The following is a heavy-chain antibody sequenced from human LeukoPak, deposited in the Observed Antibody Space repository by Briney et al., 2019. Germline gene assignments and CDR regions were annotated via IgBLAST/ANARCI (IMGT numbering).Heavy chain of an antibody. D-gene: IGHD4-11*01. V-gene: IGHV4-38-2*02. CDR3: AKNAITTSHNWFDP. Sequence: SETLSLTCTVSGYSISSGYYWGWIRQPPGKGLEWTGSIYHSGSTYYNPSLKSRVTISVDTSKNQFSLKLSSVTAADTAVYYCAKNAITTSHNWFDPWGQGTLVTVSS. CDR1: GYSISSGYY. J-gene: IGHJ5*02. CDR2: IYHSGST.